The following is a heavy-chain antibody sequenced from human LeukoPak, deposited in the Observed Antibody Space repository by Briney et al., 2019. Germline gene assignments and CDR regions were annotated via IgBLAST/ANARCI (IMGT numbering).Heavy chain of an antibody. J-gene: IGHJ3*02. Sequence: PGRSLRLSCAASGFTFSSYGMHWVRQAPGKGLEWVAVIWYDGSNKYYADSVKGRFTISRDNSKNTLYLQMNSLRAEDTAVYYCASDCYDSSGYYSYAFDIWGQGTMVTVSS. CDR3: ASDCYDSSGYYSYAFDI. CDR1: GFTFSSYG. D-gene: IGHD3-22*01. CDR2: IWYDGSNK. V-gene: IGHV3-33*01.